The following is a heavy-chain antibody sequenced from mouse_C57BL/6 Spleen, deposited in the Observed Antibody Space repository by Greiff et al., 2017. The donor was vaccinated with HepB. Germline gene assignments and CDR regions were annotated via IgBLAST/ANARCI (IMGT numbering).Heavy chain of an antibody. CDR2: IYPGDGDT. Sequence: QVQLQQSGPELVKPGASVKISCKASGYAFSSSWMNWVKQRPGKGLEWIGRIYPGDGDTNYNGKVKGKATLTADKSSSTAYMQLSSLTSEDSAVYFCARRTVVANYFDYWGQGTTLTVSS. V-gene: IGHV1-82*01. CDR3: ARRTVVANYFDY. J-gene: IGHJ2*01. D-gene: IGHD1-1*01. CDR1: GYAFSSSW.